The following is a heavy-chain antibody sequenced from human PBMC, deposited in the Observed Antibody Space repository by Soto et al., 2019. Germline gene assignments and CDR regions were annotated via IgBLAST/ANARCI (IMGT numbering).Heavy chain of an antibody. D-gene: IGHD4-17*01. CDR2: IYYSGST. V-gene: IGHV4-59*01. J-gene: IGHJ4*02. CDR3: ARESFGDYGPQTVEPSYYLDE. CDR1: GGSISSYY. Sequence: SETLSLTCTVSGGSISSYYWSWIRQPPGKGLEWIGYIYYSGSTNYNPSLKSRVTISVDTSKNQFSLKLSSVTAADTAVYYCARESFGDYGPQTVEPSYYLDEWGQRTLVTVSS.